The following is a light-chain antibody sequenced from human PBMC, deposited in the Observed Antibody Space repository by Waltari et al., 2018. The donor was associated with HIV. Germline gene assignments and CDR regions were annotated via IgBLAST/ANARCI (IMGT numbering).Light chain of an antibody. CDR3: QQSYGSPFN. J-gene: IGKJ3*01. CDR2: SAY. Sequence: DIQMTQSPSSLSASLGDSVVITCRASQAISTYLNWYQQKPVKAPVLLVYSAYTLQPGAPSRFRGAGSGRDFSLSISGLQTEDFATYFCQQSYGSPFNFGPGT. CDR1: QAISTY. V-gene: IGKV1-39*01.